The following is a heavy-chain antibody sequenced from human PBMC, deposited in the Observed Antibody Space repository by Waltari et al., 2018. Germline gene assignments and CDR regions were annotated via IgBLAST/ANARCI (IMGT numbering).Heavy chain of an antibody. CDR3: ATYIGASVGTAAFDV. Sequence: GWLRQPPGQGLEWIGTISYNGATYSSPSLRGRLTLSRDTTMNQLSLKLGSVTAADTAVYYCATYIGASVGTAAFDVWGQGTMVTVSS. V-gene: IGHV4-39*01. J-gene: IGHJ3*01. D-gene: IGHD5-12*01. CDR2: ISYNGAT.